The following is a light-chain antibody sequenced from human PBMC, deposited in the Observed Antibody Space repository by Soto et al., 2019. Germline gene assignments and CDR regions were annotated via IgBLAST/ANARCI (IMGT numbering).Light chain of an antibody. Sequence: DIVLTQSPDSLAVSLGERATINCKSRQSVLYSSNSKNYLAWYQQKPGQPPKLLIYWASTRESVVPDRFSGSGSETDFPLTISSLQAEDVAVYFCHQYYLTPYTFGQGTKLEIK. V-gene: IGKV4-1*01. CDR1: QSVLYSSNSKNY. CDR2: WAS. CDR3: HQYYLTPYT. J-gene: IGKJ2*01.